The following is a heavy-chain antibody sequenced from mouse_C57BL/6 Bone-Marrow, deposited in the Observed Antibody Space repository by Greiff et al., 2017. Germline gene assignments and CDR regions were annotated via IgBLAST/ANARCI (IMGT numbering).Heavy chain of an antibody. J-gene: IGHJ3*01. Sequence: EVMLVESGGGLVKPGGSLKLSCAASGFTFSSYAMSWVRQTPEKRLEWVATISDGGSYTYYPDNVKGRFTISRANAKNNLYLQMSHLKSEDTAMYYCARAGSSEAWFAYWGQGTLVTVSA. CDR2: ISDGGSYT. D-gene: IGHD1-1*01. CDR3: ARAGSSEAWFAY. CDR1: GFTFSSYA. V-gene: IGHV5-4*03.